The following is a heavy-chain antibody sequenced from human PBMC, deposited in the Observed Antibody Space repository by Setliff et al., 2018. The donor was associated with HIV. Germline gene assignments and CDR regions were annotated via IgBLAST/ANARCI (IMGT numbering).Heavy chain of an antibody. CDR2: VFYTGYA. Sequence: SETLSLTCTVSVDSIRGYYWSWIRQPPGKGLEWMEYVFYTGYAAYNPSLKSRLTISVDTSSGQFTLRLTSVTAADAAVYYCARQVSIPGVAVTPLDYWVQGSLVTVSS. V-gene: IGHV4-59*08. CDR3: ARQVSIPGVAVTPLDY. J-gene: IGHJ4*02. D-gene: IGHD3-3*01. CDR1: VDSIRGYY.